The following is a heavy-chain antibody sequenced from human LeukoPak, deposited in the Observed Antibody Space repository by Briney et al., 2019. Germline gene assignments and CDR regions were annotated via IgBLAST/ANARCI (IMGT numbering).Heavy chain of an antibody. Sequence: ASVKVSCKAFGYTFTSNYMHWVRQAPGQGLEWMGWINPNSGGTNYAQKFQGRVTMTRDTSISTAYMELSRLRSDDTAVYYCARSGGTAFWFDPWGQGTLVTVSS. J-gene: IGHJ5*02. V-gene: IGHV1-2*02. CDR3: ARSGGTAFWFDP. CDR2: INPNSGGT. D-gene: IGHD1-1*01. CDR1: GYTFTSNY.